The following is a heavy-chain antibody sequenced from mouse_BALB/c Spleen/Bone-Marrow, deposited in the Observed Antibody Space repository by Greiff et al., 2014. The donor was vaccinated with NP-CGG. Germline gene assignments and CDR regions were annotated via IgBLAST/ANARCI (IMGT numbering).Heavy chain of an antibody. J-gene: IGHJ2*01. CDR3: NAEHGNYHYFDY. Sequence: VQLQQSGAELVRSGASVKLSCTASGFNIKDYYMHWVKQRPEQGLEWIGWIDPGYGDTEYAPKFQGKATMTADTSSNTAYLQLSSLTSEDTAVYYCNAEHGNYHYFDYWGQGTTLTVSS. CDR1: GFNIKDYY. V-gene: IGHV14-4*02. CDR2: IDPGYGDT. D-gene: IGHD6-1*01.